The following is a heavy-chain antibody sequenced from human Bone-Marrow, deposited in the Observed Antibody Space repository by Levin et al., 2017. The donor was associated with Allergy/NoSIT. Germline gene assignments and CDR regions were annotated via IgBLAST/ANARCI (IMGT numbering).Heavy chain of an antibody. CDR3: AKDNGVYSSEW. Sequence: ASVKVSCKASGYIFTNYFMHWVRQAPGQGLEWMGQVNCNGGNPTYAQKFQGRIAITRDTSTSTVYLSLSSLKSEDTATYYCAKDNGVYSSEWWGQGTLVTVSS. D-gene: IGHD6-19*01. V-gene: IGHV1-46*01. J-gene: IGHJ4*02. CDR1: GYIFTNYF. CDR2: VNCNGGNP.